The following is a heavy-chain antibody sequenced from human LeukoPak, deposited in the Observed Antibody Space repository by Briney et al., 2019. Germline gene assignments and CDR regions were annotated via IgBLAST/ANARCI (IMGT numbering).Heavy chain of an antibody. CDR1: GFTFSNYL. CDR2: IWFDGTNK. V-gene: IGHV3-33*08. CDR3: AREFYDSSGYNYLDS. J-gene: IGHJ4*02. Sequence: GGSLRLSCAASGFTFSNYLMHWVRQAPGKGLEWVAVIWFDGTNKYYADSVKGRFTVSRDNFKNTLNLQMNSLRAEDTAVYYCAREFYDSSGYNYLDSWGQGTLVTVSS. D-gene: IGHD3-22*01.